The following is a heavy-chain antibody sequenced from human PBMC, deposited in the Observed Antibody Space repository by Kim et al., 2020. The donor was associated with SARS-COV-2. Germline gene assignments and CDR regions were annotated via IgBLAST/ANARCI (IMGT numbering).Heavy chain of an antibody. D-gene: IGHD6-13*01. CDR3: ASYGGQYSSSWYLPRGVSMDV. CDR1: GFTFSSYE. CDR2: ISSSGSTI. V-gene: IGHV3-48*03. Sequence: GGSLRLSCAASGFTFSSYEMNWVRQAPGKGLEWVSYISSSGSTIYYADSVKGRFTISRDNAKNSLYLQMNSLRAEDTAVYYCASYGGQYSSSWYLPRGVSMDVWGQGTTITVSS. J-gene: IGHJ6*02.